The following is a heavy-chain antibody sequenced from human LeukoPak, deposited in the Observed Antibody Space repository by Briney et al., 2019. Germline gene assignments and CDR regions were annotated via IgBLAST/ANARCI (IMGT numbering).Heavy chain of an antibody. CDR2: IYYSGST. Sequence: SETLSLTCTVSGGSIDSNSYYWGWIRQPPGKGLEWIGSIYYSGSTYYNPSLKSRVTISVDTSKNQFSLKLSSVTAADTAVYYCARRIVVTRGFDYWGQGTLVTVSS. D-gene: IGHD4-23*01. CDR1: GGSIDSNSYY. CDR3: ARRIVVTRGFDY. V-gene: IGHV4-39*01. J-gene: IGHJ4*02.